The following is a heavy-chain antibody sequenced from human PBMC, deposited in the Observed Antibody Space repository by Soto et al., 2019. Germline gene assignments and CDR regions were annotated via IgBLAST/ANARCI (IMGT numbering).Heavy chain of an antibody. CDR2: IKEDVSEK. CDR3: ARDLYSYGYLLAYYYGMDV. D-gene: IGHD5-18*01. CDR1: GFTFSSYW. Sequence: PGGSLRLSCASSGFTFSSYWMSWVRQAPGKVLEWVANIKEDVSEKYYVDSVKGRFTISRDNAKNSLYLQMNSLRAEDTAVYYCARDLYSYGYLLAYYYGMDVWGQGTTVTVSS. V-gene: IGHV3-7*01. J-gene: IGHJ6*02.